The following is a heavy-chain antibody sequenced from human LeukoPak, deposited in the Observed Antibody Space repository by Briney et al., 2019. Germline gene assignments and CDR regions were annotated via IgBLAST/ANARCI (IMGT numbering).Heavy chain of an antibody. CDR2: ISSSSSYI. D-gene: IGHD6-13*01. CDR1: GFSFSSYS. Sequence: GGSLRLSCAASGFSFSSYSMNWVRQAPGKGLEWVSSISSSSSYIYYADSVKGRFTISRDNAKNSLYLQMNSLRAEDTAVYYCARGAIAAAGYFDYWGQGTLVTVSS. V-gene: IGHV3-21*03. J-gene: IGHJ4*02. CDR3: ARGAIAAAGYFDY.